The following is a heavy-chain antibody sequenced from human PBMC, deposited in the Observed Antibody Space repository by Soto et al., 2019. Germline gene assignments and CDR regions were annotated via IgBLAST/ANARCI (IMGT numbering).Heavy chain of an antibody. D-gene: IGHD2-21*01. CDR1: GFTFSNSA. Sequence: EGHLLESGGGLVQPGGSLRLSCTASGFTFSNSAMIWVRQAQGQGLEWVARISENGGSRGGTYYAESVKGRFPISRNNSKSTLYLQVDSLTGADTAVYYCSSAKAVVVAALGIWGQGTMVTVSS. CDR3: SSAKAVVVAALGI. CDR2: ISENGGSRGGT. J-gene: IGHJ3*02. V-gene: IGHV3-23*01.